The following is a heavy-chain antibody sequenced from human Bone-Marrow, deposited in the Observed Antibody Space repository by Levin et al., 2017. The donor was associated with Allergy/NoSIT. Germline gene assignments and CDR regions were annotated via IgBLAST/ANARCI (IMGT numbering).Heavy chain of an antibody. V-gene: IGHV3-53*01. CDR1: GFTVSGNH. J-gene: IGHJ6*02. CDR2: IFIGGRT. D-gene: IGHD1-7*01. CDR3: GRDAREGGGTKYYYGGMDV. Sequence: HPGGSLRLSCAASGFTVSGNHMSWVRQAPGKGLEWVSIIFIGGRTYYRDSVRVRFTISRDNSKNTLFLQMDSLRVEDTAVYYCGRDAREGGGTKYYYGGMDVWGHGTTVTVSS.